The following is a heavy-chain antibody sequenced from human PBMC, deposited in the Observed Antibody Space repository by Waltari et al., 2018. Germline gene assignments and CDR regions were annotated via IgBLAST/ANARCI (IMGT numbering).Heavy chain of an antibody. CDR3: AESSYGDYEGVGWYFDL. CDR2: ISGSGGST. J-gene: IGHJ2*01. CDR1: GFTFSSYA. Sequence: EVQLLESGGGLVQPGGSLRLSCAASGFTFSSYAMSWVRQAPGKGLEWVSAISGSGGSTYYADSVKGRFTISRDNSKNTLYLQMNSLRAEDTAVYYCAESSYGDYEGVGWYFDLWGRGTLVTVSS. D-gene: IGHD4-17*01. V-gene: IGHV3-23*01.